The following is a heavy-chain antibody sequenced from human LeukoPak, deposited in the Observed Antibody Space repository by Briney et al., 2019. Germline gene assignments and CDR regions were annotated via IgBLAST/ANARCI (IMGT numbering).Heavy chain of an antibody. V-gene: IGHV1-69*01. Sequence: GSSVKVSCKASGGTFSSYAISWVRQAPGQGLEWMGGIIPIFGTANYAQKFQGRVTITADESTSTAYMELSSLRSEDMAVYYCARGADSSGWSPPDYWGQGTLVTVSS. CDR1: GGTFSSYA. CDR2: IIPIFGTA. CDR3: ARGADSSGWSPPDY. D-gene: IGHD6-19*01. J-gene: IGHJ4*02.